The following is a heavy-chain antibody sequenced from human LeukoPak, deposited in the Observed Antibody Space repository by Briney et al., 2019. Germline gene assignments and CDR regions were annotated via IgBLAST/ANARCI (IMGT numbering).Heavy chain of an antibody. D-gene: IGHD6-6*01. CDR1: GFTFSSYS. CDR2: ISWDGGST. Sequence: GGSLRLSCAASGFTFSSYSMNWVRQAPGKGLEWVSLISWDGGSTYYADSVKGRFTISRDNSKNSLYLQMNSLRTEDTALYYCAKDTGGSSVGMDVWGQGTTVTVSS. CDR3: AKDTGGSSVGMDV. J-gene: IGHJ6*02. V-gene: IGHV3-43*01.